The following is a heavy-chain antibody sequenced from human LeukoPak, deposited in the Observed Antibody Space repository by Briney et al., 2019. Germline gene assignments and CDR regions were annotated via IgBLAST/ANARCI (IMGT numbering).Heavy chain of an antibody. D-gene: IGHD2-8*01. Sequence: ASVKVSCKVSGYTLTELSMHWVRPAPGKGLEWMGGFDPEDGETIYAQKFQGRVTMTEDTSTDTAYMELSSLRSEDTAVYYCATAPFLGYCTNGVCYGDYWGQGTLVTVSS. V-gene: IGHV1-24*01. CDR2: FDPEDGET. CDR1: GYTLTELS. CDR3: ATAPFLGYCTNGVCYGDY. J-gene: IGHJ4*02.